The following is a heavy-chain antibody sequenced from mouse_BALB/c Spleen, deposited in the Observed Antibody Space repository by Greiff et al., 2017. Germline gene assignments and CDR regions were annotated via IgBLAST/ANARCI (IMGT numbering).Heavy chain of an antibody. V-gene: IGHV1S127*01. D-gene: IGHD1-1*01. CDR2: IDPSDSET. CDR3: AREGNYYGSPIFAY. CDR1: GYSFTSYW. Sequence: QVQLQQSGPQLVRPGASVKISCKAYGYSFTSYWMHWVKQRPGQGLEWIGMIDPSDSETRLNQKFKDKATLTVDKSSSTAYMQLSSPTSEDSAVYYCAREGNYYGSPIFAYWGQGTLVTVSA. J-gene: IGHJ3*01.